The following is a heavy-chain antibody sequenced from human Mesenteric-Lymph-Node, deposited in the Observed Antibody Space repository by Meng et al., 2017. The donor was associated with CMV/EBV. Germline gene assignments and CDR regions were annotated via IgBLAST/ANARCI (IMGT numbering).Heavy chain of an antibody. D-gene: IGHD3-9*01. CDR3: ARGSSYDILTGYFDY. V-gene: IGHV4-34*01. Sequence: QVQLQQWGPVLLKPSETLSVTCAVYGGSFSGYYWNWIRQSPEKGLEWIGEINHSGSTTYNPSFTSRIIISVDTSTNQISLNMSSVTAADTAVYYCARGSSYDILTGYFDYWGQGALVTVSS. J-gene: IGHJ4*02. CDR1: GGSFSGYY. CDR2: INHSGST.